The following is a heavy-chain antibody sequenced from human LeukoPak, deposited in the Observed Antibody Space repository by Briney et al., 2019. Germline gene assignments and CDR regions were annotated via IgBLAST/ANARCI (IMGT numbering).Heavy chain of an antibody. CDR3: ARGYYDSSGYYYLMSWFDP. CDR2: IYHTGST. D-gene: IGHD3-22*01. Sequence: SETLSLTCSVSGYSISNSYFWGWIRQPPGKGLEWIGSIYHTGSTYYNPSLKSRVTISVDTSKNQFSLNLSSVTAADTAVYYCARGYYDSSGYYYLMSWFDPWGQGTLVTVSS. J-gene: IGHJ5*02. V-gene: IGHV4-38-2*02. CDR1: GYSISNSYF.